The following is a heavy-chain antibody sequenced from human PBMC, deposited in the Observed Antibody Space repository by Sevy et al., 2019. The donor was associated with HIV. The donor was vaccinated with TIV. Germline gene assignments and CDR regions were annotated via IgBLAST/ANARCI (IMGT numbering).Heavy chain of an antibody. V-gene: IGHV3-7*01. D-gene: IGHD6-13*01. CDR2: IKEDGSEK. J-gene: IGHJ4*02. CDR1: GFTFSRNW. CDR3: ASTPGTIAAADYIFDY. Sequence: GGSLRLSCAASGFTFSRNWMTWVRQAPGKGLEWVANIKEDGSEKYYVEAVKGRFTISRDNAKNSLYLQMDSLRADDTAMYFCASTPGTIAAADYIFDYWGQGTLVTVSS.